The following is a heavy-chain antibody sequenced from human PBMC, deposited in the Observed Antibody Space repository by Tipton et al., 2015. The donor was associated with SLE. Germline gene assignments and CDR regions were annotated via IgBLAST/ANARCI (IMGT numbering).Heavy chain of an antibody. CDR1: GYTFTSYG. Sequence: QVQLVQSGAEVKKPGASVKVSCKASGYTFTSYGISWVRQAPGQGLEWMGWISAYNGNTNYAQKFQGRVTITTDESTSTAYMELSSLRSEDTAVYYCAGGVYCSSTSCYAPFDYWGQGTLVTVSS. CDR3: AGGVYCSSTSCYAPFDY. D-gene: IGHD2-2*01. J-gene: IGHJ4*02. CDR2: ISAYNGNT. V-gene: IGHV1-18*01.